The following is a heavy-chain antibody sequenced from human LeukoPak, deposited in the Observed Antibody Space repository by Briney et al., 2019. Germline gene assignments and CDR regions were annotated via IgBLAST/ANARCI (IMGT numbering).Heavy chain of an antibody. J-gene: IGHJ2*01. D-gene: IGHD3-10*01. CDR3: ARHTSRDRGSYWYFDL. V-gene: IGHV4-59*08. Sequence: PSETLSLTCTVSDGSISPYYWSWIRQPPGKGLEWIGSIHYSGTTNYNPSLRSRVTISVDTSKNQFSLKLSSVTAADTAVYYCARHTSRDRGSYWYFDLWGRGTLVTVSS. CDR1: DGSISPYY. CDR2: IHYSGTT.